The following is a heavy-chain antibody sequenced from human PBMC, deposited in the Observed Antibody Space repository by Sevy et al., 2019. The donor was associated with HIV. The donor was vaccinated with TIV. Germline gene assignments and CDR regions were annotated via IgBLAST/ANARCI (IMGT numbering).Heavy chain of an antibody. CDR1: GFTFSNYW. CDR2: ISGSGGST. J-gene: IGHJ3*02. Sequence: GGSLRLSCAASGFTFSNYWMSWVRQAPGKGLEWVSAISGSGGSTYYADSVKGRFTISRDNSKNTLYLQMNSLRAEDTAVYYCAKDSYYDSSGYSSRGAFDIWGQGTMVTVSS. CDR3: AKDSYYDSSGYSSRGAFDI. V-gene: IGHV3-23*01. D-gene: IGHD3-22*01.